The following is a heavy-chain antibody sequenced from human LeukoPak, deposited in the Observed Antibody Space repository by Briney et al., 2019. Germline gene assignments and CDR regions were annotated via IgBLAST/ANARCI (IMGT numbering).Heavy chain of an antibody. CDR1: GFTFSSYG. D-gene: IGHD1-26*01. Sequence: PGTSLRLSCAASGFTFSSYGMQWVRQAPGKGLEWVSAISGSGGSTYYADSVKGRFTISRDNSKNTLYLQMNSLRAEDTAVYYCAKEQWELDLPPYYYYMDVWGKGTTVTVSS. V-gene: IGHV3-23*01. CDR3: AKEQWELDLPPYYYYMDV. CDR2: ISGSGGST. J-gene: IGHJ6*03.